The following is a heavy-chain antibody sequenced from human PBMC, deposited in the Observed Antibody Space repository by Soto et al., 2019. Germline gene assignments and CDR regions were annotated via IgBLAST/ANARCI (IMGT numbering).Heavy chain of an antibody. Sequence: PGGSLRLSCAASGFTFSSYAMSWVRQAPGEGLEWVSAISGSGGSTYYADSVKGRFTISRDNSKNTLYLQMNSLRAEDTAVYYCAKARGYSYGHEAGWFDPWGQGTLVTVSS. J-gene: IGHJ5*02. CDR1: GFTFSSYA. CDR2: ISGSGGST. CDR3: AKARGYSYGHEAGWFDP. D-gene: IGHD5-18*01. V-gene: IGHV3-23*01.